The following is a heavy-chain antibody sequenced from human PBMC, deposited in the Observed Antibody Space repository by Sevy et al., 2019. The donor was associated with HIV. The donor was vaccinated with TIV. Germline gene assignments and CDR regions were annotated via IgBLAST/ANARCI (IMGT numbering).Heavy chain of an antibody. CDR3: AGEGGIAVAGLDY. J-gene: IGHJ4*02. CDR2: IYYSGTT. CDR1: GGSISSYY. Sequence: SETLSLTCSVTGGSISSYYWSWIRQPPGKGLEWIGYIYYSGTTNYNPSLKSRVTISVDTSKNQFSLKLTSVTAADTAVYYCAGEGGIAVAGLDYWGQGTLVTVSS. V-gene: IGHV4-59*01. D-gene: IGHD6-19*01.